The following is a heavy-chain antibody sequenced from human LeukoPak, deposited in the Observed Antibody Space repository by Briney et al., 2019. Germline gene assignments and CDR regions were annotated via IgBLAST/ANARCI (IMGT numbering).Heavy chain of an antibody. CDR3: ARGRGYSYGYGSWYFDL. CDR1: GGSFSGYY. D-gene: IGHD5-18*01. CDR2: IYHSGST. V-gene: IGHV4-34*01. J-gene: IGHJ2*01. Sequence: SETLSLTCAVYGGSFSGYYWSWIRQPPGKGLEWIGYIYHSGSTYYNPSLKSRVTISVDRSKNQFSLKLSSVTAADTAVYYCARGRGYSYGYGSWYFDLWGRGTLVTVSS.